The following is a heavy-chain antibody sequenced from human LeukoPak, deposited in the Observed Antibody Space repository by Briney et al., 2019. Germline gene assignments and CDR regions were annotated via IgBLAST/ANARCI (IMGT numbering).Heavy chain of an antibody. CDR3: AKEPPQYYDFWSGFWFDP. Sequence: QPGGSLRLSCAASGFTFSSYGMHWVRQAPGKGLEWVAFIRYDGSNKYYADSVKGRFTISRDNSKNTLYLQMHRLRAEATAVYYCAKEPPQYYDFWSGFWFDPWGQGTLVTVSS. J-gene: IGHJ5*02. CDR2: IRYDGSNK. V-gene: IGHV3-30*02. CDR1: GFTFSSYG. D-gene: IGHD3-3*01.